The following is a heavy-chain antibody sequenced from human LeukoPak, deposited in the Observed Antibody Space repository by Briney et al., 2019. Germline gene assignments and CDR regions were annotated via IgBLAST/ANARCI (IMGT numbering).Heavy chain of an antibody. CDR3: AKAMAVARSFDY. Sequence: GGSLRLSCAASGFTFDDYATHWVRQAPGKGLEWVSGISWNSGSIGYADSVKGRFTISRDNAKNSLYLQMNSLRAEDTALYYCAKAMAVARSFDYWGQGTLVTVSS. CDR1: GFTFDDYA. D-gene: IGHD6-19*01. J-gene: IGHJ4*02. V-gene: IGHV3-9*01. CDR2: ISWNSGSI.